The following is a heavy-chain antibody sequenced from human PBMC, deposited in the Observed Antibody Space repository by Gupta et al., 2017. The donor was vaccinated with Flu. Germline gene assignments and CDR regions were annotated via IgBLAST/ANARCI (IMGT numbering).Heavy chain of an antibody. Sequence: ASGTTFNNFAIKWVRKDPGQGLKWMGGGNPALDTGKHGQNCQGRVTIPADKSTSTAYMELSSLRTEDTAVYYCARELRVYPYYLDVWGKGTTVSVSS. CDR1: GTTFNNFA. D-gene: IGHD3-16*02. V-gene: IGHV1-69*06. J-gene: IGHJ6*03. CDR2: GNPALDTG. CDR3: ARELRVYPYYLDV.